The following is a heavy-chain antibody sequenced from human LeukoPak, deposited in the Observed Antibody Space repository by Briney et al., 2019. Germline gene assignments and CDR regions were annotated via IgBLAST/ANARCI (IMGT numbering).Heavy chain of an antibody. D-gene: IGHD5-24*01. CDR2: INHSGST. Sequence: PSETLSLTCAVYGGSFSGYYWSWIRQPPGKGLEWIGEINHSGSTNYNPSLKSRVTISVDTSKNQFSLKLSSVTAADTAVYYCARGRDGYNEIIDYWGQGILVTVSS. CDR3: ARGRDGYNEIIDY. J-gene: IGHJ4*02. CDR1: GGSFSGYY. V-gene: IGHV4-34*01.